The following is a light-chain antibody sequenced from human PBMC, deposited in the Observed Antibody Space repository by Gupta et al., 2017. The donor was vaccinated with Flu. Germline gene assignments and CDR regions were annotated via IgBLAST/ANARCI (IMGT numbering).Light chain of an antibody. Sequence: QSALTQPASVSGSPGQSITISCSGTHSDVGGYQFVTWYHHHPGRAPKLLFYEVTKRPSEISVRFSVSKSGNTASLTISGHQLEDEADYFCSSYTDANTWVFGAGSRVTVL. CDR3: SSYTDANTWV. CDR1: HSDVGGYQF. V-gene: IGLV2-14*01. CDR2: EVT. J-gene: IGLJ1*01.